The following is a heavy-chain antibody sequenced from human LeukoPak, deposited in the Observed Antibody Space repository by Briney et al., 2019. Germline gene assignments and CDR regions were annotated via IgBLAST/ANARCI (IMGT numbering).Heavy chain of an antibody. CDR2: IYYSGST. D-gene: IGHD2-2*01. CDR3: ARDVVPAAFFDY. J-gene: IGHJ4*02. Sequence: SETLSLTCTVSGGSISSYYWSWIRQPPGKGLEWIGYIYYSGSTNYNPSLKSRVTISVDTSKNQFSLKLSSVTAADTAVYYCARDVVPAAFFDYWGQGTLVTVSS. V-gene: IGHV4-59*12. CDR1: GGSISSYY.